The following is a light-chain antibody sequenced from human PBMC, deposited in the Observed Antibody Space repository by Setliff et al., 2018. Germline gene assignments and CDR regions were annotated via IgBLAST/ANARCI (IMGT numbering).Light chain of an antibody. CDR2: EVS. CDR1: SSDVGAYSH. Sequence: QSVLAQPASVSGSPGQSITISCAGTSSDVGAYSHVSWYQQYPGKAPKLMISEVSNRPSGVSYRFSGSKSGNTASLIISGLQAEDEADYYCMSYTTIRTYVFGTGTKVTVL. CDR3: MSYTTIRTYV. V-gene: IGLV2-14*01. J-gene: IGLJ1*01.